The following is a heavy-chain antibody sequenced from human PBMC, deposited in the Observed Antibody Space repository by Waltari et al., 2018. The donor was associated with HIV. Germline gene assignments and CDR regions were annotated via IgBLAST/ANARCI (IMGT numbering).Heavy chain of an antibody. CDR3: AREKIKDKKTYDFWSGGFDP. CDR2: INHSGST. J-gene: IGHJ5*02. CDR1: GGSFSGYY. Sequence: QVQLQQWGAGLLKPSETLSLTCAVYGGSFSGYYWSWIRQPPGKGLEWIGEINHSGSTNSNPSLKGRVTISVDTSKNQFSLKLSSVTAADTAVYYWAREKIKDKKTYDFWSGGFDPWGQGTLVTVSS. D-gene: IGHD3-3*01. V-gene: IGHV4-34*01.